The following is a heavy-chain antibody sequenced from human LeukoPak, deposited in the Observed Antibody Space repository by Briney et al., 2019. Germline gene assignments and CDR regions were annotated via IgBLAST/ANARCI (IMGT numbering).Heavy chain of an antibody. CDR1: GFTFSSYS. J-gene: IGHJ4*02. D-gene: IGHD3-10*01. Sequence: PGGSLRLSCAASGFTFSSYSMNWVRQAPGKGLEWVSSISSSSSYIYYADSVKGRFTISRDNAKNSLYLQMNSLRAEDTAVYYCARAGHYYGSGSYYSNFDYWGQGTLVTVSS. CDR3: ARAGHYYGSGSYYSNFDY. V-gene: IGHV3-21*01. CDR2: ISSSSSYI.